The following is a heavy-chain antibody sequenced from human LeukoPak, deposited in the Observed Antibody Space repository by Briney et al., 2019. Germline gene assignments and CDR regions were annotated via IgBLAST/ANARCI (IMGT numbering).Heavy chain of an antibody. D-gene: IGHD4-17*01. CDR2: IYISGST. J-gene: IGHJ6*03. CDR1: GGSISSNY. V-gene: IGHV4-4*07. Sequence: SETLSLTCTVSGGSISSNYWSWIRQPAGKGLEWIGRIYISGSTNYNPSLKSRVTMSVDTSKNQFSLNLSSVTAADTAVYYCAREPTVTLWDYYMDVWGKGTTVTISS. CDR3: AREPTVTLWDYYMDV.